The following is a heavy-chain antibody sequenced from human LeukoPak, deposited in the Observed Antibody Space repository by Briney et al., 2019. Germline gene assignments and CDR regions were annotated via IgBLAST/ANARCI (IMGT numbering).Heavy chain of an antibody. CDR1: GFTFSSYS. CDR2: ISSSSSTI. Sequence: GGSLRLSCAASGFTFSSYSMNWVRQTPGKGLEWVSYISSSSSTIYYADSVKGRFTISRDNAKNLLYLQMNSLRAEDTAVYYCARAVFFDYWGQGSLVTVSS. CDR3: ARAVFFDY. D-gene: IGHD5/OR15-5a*01. V-gene: IGHV3-48*04. J-gene: IGHJ4*02.